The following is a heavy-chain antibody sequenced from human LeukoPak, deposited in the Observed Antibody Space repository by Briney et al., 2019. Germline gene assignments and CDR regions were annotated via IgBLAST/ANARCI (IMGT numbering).Heavy chain of an antibody. J-gene: IGHJ4*02. V-gene: IGHV3-23*01. CDR2: ISGGGAGT. D-gene: IGHD3-3*01. Sequence: PGGSLRLSCAASGFTFSSYSMSWVRQAPGEGLEWVSAISGGGAGTYYSDSVQGRFTISRDNSKRTLFLQMNSLRAEDTAFYYCAKAELGVDTFFDYWGQGTLVTVSS. CDR1: GFTFSSYS. CDR3: AKAELGVDTFFDY.